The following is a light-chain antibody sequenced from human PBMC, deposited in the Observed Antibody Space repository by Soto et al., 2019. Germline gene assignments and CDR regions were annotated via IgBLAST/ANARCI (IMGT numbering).Light chain of an antibody. CDR1: SSNIGSNY. CDR3: AAWDDSLSGPV. CDR2: RNN. V-gene: IGLV1-47*01. J-gene: IGLJ7*01. Sequence: QSVLTQPPSASWTPGQRVTISCSGSSSNIGSNYVYWYQQLPGTAPKLLIYRNNQPPSGVPDRFSGSKSGTSASLAISGLRSEDEADYYCAAWDDSLSGPVFGGGTQLTVL.